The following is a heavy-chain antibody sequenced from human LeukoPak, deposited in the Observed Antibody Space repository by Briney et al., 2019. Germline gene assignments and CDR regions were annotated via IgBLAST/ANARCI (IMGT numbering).Heavy chain of an antibody. CDR1: GFTFSSYW. CDR3: ARVVIGLLWFGELFDY. J-gene: IGHJ4*02. CDR2: IKQDGSEK. V-gene: IGHV3-7*01. D-gene: IGHD3-10*01. Sequence: GGSLRLSCAASGFTFSSYWMSWVRQAPGKGLEWVANIKQDGSEKYYVDSVKGRFTISRDNAKNSLYLQMNSLRAEDTAVYYCARVVIGLLWFGELFDYWGQGTLVTVSS.